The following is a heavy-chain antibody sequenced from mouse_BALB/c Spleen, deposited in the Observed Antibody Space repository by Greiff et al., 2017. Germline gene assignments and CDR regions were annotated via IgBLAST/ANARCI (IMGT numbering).Heavy chain of an antibody. Sequence: VQGVESGAELAKPGASVKMSCKASGYTFTSYWMHWVKQRPGQGLEWIGYINPSTGYTEYNQKFKDKATLTADKSSSTAYMQLSSLTSEDSAVYYCARRTGRYFDYWGQGTTLTVSS. CDR3: ARRTGRYFDY. CDR2: INPSTGYT. V-gene: IGHV1-7*01. D-gene: IGHD4-1*01. CDR1: GYTFTSYW. J-gene: IGHJ2*01.